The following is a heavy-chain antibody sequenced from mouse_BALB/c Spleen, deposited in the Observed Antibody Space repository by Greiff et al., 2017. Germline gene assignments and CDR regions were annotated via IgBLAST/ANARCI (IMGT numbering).Heavy chain of an antibody. D-gene: IGHD2-1*01. CDR3: ARGYGNPDY. Sequence: VQLQQSGAELAKPGASVKMSCKASGYTFTSYWMHWVKQRPGQGLEWIGYINPSTGYTEYNQKFKDKATLTADKSSSTAYMQLSSLTSEDSAVYYCARGYGNPDYWGQGTTRTVSS. CDR2: INPSTGYT. CDR1: GYTFTSYW. V-gene: IGHV1-7*01. J-gene: IGHJ2*01.